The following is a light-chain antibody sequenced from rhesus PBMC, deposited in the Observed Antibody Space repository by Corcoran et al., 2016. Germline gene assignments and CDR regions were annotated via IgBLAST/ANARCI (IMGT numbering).Light chain of an antibody. CDR3: MQSTKDPFT. CDR2: KVN. Sequence: DIVMTQTPLSLPVTPGEPASISCRSSQSLLHSNGNTYLDWYLQKPGQSPRLLIYKVNNRESGVPDRFSGMGSGKDLTLKISRVEPEDVGVYYCMQSTKDPFTFGPGTKLGIK. CDR1: QSLLHSNGNTY. J-gene: IGKJ3*01. V-gene: IGKV2S2*01.